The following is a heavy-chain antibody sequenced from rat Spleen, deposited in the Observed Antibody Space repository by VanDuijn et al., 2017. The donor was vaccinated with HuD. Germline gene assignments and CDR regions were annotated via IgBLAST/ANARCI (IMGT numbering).Heavy chain of an antibody. CDR1: GFTFNNYW. CDR2: ITKTGGTT. J-gene: IGHJ2*01. Sequence: EVQLVESGGGLVQPGRSLKLSCVASGFTFNNYWMTWIRQAPGKGLDWIASITKTGGTTYYPDSVRGRFTMSRDNAENTVYLQMNSLRSEDTATYYCARRGKSYYFDYWGQGVMVTVSS. V-gene: IGHV5-31*01. D-gene: IGHD3-7*01. CDR3: ARRGKSYYFDY.